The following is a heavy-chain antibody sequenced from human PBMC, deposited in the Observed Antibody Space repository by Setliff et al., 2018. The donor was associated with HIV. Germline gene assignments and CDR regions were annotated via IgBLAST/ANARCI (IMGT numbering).Heavy chain of an antibody. J-gene: IGHJ4*02. CDR2: IFSSGTT. V-gene: IGHV4-59*10. D-gene: IGHD6-25*01. Sequence: SETLSLTCAVYGGSFSGYYWNWIRQPAGKGLEWIGRIFSSGTTNYNPSLQSRITMSVDTSKNQFSLQLNSVTPEDTAIYYCARVHEAQYGYRFDYWGQGILVTVSS. CDR1: GGSFSGYY. CDR3: ARVHEAQYGYRFDY.